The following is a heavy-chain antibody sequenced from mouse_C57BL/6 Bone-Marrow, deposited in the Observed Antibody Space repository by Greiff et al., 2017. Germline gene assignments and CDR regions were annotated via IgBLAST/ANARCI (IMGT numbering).Heavy chain of an antibody. Sequence: VQLQESGPELVKPGASVKISCKASGYTFTDYYINWVKQRPGQGLEWIGWIYPGSGNTKYNEKFKGEATLTVDTSYSTAYMQLSSLTSEDSAVYFCALYYGSSYNYAMDYWGQGTSVTVSS. CDR3: ALYYGSSYNYAMDY. V-gene: IGHV1-84*01. CDR2: IYPGSGNT. CDR1: GYTFTDYY. J-gene: IGHJ4*01. D-gene: IGHD1-1*01.